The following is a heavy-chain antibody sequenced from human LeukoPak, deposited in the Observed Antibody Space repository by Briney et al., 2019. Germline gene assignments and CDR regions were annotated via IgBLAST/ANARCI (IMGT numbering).Heavy chain of an antibody. V-gene: IGHV1-24*01. CDR3: ATITGFTMVRGVILDP. J-gene: IGHJ5*02. CDR1: GYTLTELS. CDR2: FDPEDGET. Sequence: ASVKVSCKVSGYTLTELSMHWVRQAPGKGLEWMGGFDPEDGETIYAQKFQGRVTMTEDTSTDTAYMELSSLRSEDTAVYYCATITGFTMVRGVILDPWGQGTLVTVSS. D-gene: IGHD3-10*01.